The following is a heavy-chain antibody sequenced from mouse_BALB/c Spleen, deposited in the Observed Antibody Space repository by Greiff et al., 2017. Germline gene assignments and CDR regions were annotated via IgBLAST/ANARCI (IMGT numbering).Heavy chain of an antibody. D-gene: IGHD2-4*01. J-gene: IGHJ4*01. CDR2: ISSGSSTI. CDR3: AVSTMITTRRVYYAMDY. V-gene: IGHV5-17*02. Sequence: EVQGVESGGGLVQPGGSRKLSCAASGFTFSSFGMHWVRQAPEKGLEWVAYISSGSSTIYYADTVKGRFTISRDNPKNTLFLQMTSLRSEDTAMYYCAVSTMITTRRVYYAMDYWGQGTSVTVSS. CDR1: GFTFSSFG.